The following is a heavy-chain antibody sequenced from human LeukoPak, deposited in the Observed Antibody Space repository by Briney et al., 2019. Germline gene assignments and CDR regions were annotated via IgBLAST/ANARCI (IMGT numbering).Heavy chain of an antibody. Sequence: GGSLRLSCAASGFTFSRYSMNWVRQAPGKGLEWVANIKQDGSEKYYVDSVKGRFTISRDNAKNSLYLQMNSLRAEDTAVYYCAGGAEYFRHWGQGTLVTVSS. CDR3: AGGAEYFRH. J-gene: IGHJ1*01. CDR1: GFTFSRYS. CDR2: IKQDGSEK. D-gene: IGHD3-16*01. V-gene: IGHV3-7*01.